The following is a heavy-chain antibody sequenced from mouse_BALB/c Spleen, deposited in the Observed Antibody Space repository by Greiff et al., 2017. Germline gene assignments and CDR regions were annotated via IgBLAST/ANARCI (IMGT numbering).Heavy chain of an antibody. V-gene: IGHV5-17*02. CDR1: GFTFSSFG. CDR2: ISSGSSTI. Sequence: EVKLMESGGGLVQPGGSRKLSCAASGFTFSSFGMHWVRQAPEKGLEWVAYISSGSSTIYYADTVKCRFTISRDNPKNTLFLHMTSLRSEDTAMYYCARSGEGFAYWGQGTLVTVSA. J-gene: IGHJ3*01. CDR3: ARSGEGFAY. D-gene: IGHD3-2*02.